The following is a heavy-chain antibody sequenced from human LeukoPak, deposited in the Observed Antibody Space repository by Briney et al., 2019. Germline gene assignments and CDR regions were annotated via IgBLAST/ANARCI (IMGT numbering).Heavy chain of an antibody. D-gene: IGHD2-2*01. CDR2: IYTSGST. CDR1: GGSISSYY. V-gene: IGHV4-4*07. J-gene: IGHJ3*02. CDR3: ARVSCSSTSCGAFDI. Sequence: SETLPLTCTVSGGSISSYYWSWIRQPAGKGLEWIGRIYTSGSTNYNPSLKSRVTMSVDTSKNQFSLKLSSVTAADTAVYYCARVSCSSTSCGAFDIWGQGTMVTVSS.